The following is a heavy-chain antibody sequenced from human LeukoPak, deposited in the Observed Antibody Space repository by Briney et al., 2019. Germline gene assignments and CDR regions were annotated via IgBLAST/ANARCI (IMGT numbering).Heavy chain of an antibody. V-gene: IGHV3-23*01. Sequence: PGGSLRLSCAASGFTFSSYAMSWVRQAPGKGLEWVSAISGSGGSTYYADSVKGRFTISRDNSKNTLYLQMNSLRAEDTAVYCCAKESTSSGWYGDYFDYWGQGTLVTVSS. CDR1: GFTFSSYA. D-gene: IGHD6-19*01. CDR2: ISGSGGST. CDR3: AKESTSSGWYGDYFDY. J-gene: IGHJ4*02.